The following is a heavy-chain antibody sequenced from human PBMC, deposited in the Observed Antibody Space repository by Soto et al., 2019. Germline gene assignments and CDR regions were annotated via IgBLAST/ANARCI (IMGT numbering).Heavy chain of an antibody. Sequence: EVQLVESGGGLVQPGRSLRLSCAASGFTFDDYAMHWVRQAPGKGLEWVSGISWNSGSIGYADSVKGRFTISRDNAKNSLYLQMNRLRAEDTALYYCAKVASPLTYYDFWSGYQQEYYFDYWGQGTLVTVSS. CDR1: GFTFDDYA. CDR2: ISWNSGSI. J-gene: IGHJ4*02. V-gene: IGHV3-9*01. CDR3: AKVASPLTYYDFWSGYQQEYYFDY. D-gene: IGHD3-3*01.